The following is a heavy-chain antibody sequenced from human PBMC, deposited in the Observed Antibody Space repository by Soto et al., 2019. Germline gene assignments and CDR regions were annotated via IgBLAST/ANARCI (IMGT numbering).Heavy chain of an antibody. J-gene: IGHJ5*02. CDR1: GDSVSSNSAA. CDR2: TYYRSKWYN. D-gene: IGHD3-3*01. CDR3: ARAGADFWNNNWFDP. V-gene: IGHV6-1*01. Sequence: SQTLSLTCAISGDSVSSNSAAWNWIRQSPSRGLEWLGRTYYRSKWYNDYAVSVKSRITINPDTSKIQFSLQLNSVTPEDTAVYYCARAGADFWNNNWFDPWGQGTLVTVSS.